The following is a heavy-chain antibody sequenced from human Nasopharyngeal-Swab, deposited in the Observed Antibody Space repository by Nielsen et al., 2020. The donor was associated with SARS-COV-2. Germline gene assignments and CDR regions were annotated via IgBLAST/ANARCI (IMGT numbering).Heavy chain of an antibody. CDR1: GGSISSSNW. CDR2: IYHSGST. J-gene: IGHJ6*02. V-gene: IGHV4-4*02. D-gene: IGHD6-19*01. Sequence: SETLSLTCAVSGGSISSSNWLSWVRQPPGKGLEWIGEIYHSGSTNYNPSLKSRVTISVDKSKNQFSLKLSSVTAADTAVYYCARDLFPAVAGTGEYYYYGMDVWGQGTTVTVSS. CDR3: ARDLFPAVAGTGEYYYYGMDV.